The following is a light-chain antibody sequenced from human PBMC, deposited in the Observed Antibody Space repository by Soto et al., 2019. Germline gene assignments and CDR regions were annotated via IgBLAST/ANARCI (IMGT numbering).Light chain of an antibody. CDR1: QGIGTN. J-gene: IGKJ1*01. Sequence: DIQMTQSPSSLSASVGDRVTITCRASQGIGTNLAWYQQKPGKAPKRLMYFASTLQSGVPSRFSGSGSGTEFTLTINSLQPEDFATYYCLHHDSYPRTFGQGTKVEIK. V-gene: IGKV1-17*01. CDR3: LHHDSYPRT. CDR2: FAS.